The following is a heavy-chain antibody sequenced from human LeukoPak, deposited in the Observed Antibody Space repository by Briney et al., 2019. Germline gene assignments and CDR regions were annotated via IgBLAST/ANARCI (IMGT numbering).Heavy chain of an antibody. V-gene: IGHV4-38-2*02. Sequence: SETLSLTCTVSGYSISSGYYWGWIRQPPGKGLEWIGSIYHSGSTYYNPSLKSRVTISVDTSKNQFSLKLSSVTAADTAVYYCARIMSVAGTEDAFDIWGQGTMVTVSS. CDR1: GYSISSGYY. D-gene: IGHD6-19*01. CDR3: ARIMSVAGTEDAFDI. J-gene: IGHJ3*02. CDR2: IYHSGST.